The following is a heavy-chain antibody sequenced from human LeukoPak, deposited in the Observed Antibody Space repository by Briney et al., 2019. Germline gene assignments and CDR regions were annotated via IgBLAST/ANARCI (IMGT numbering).Heavy chain of an antibody. Sequence: SVKVSCKASGGTFSSSAISWVRQAPGQGLEWMGGIIPIFGTANYAQKFQGRVTIPTDESTSTAYMELSSLRSEDTAVYYCASRPYSSSWWASRVNYFDYWGQGTLVTVSS. CDR1: GGTFSSSA. D-gene: IGHD6-13*01. CDR2: IIPIFGTA. V-gene: IGHV1-69*05. J-gene: IGHJ4*02. CDR3: ASRPYSSSWWASRVNYFDY.